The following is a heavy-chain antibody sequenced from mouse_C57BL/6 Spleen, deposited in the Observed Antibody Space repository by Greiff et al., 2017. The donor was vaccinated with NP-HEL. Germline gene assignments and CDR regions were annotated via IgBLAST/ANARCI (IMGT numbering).Heavy chain of an antibody. CDR1: GYTFTSYW. Sequence: QVQLQQPGAELVKPGASVKLSCKASGYTFTSYWMHWVKQRPGQGLEWIGMIHPNSGSTNYNEKFKSKATLTVDKSSSTAYMQLSSLTSEDSAVYYCAREGGNGYSLGYWGQGTTLTVSS. CDR3: AREGGNGYSLGY. J-gene: IGHJ2*01. D-gene: IGHD2-3*01. V-gene: IGHV1-64*01. CDR2: IHPNSGST.